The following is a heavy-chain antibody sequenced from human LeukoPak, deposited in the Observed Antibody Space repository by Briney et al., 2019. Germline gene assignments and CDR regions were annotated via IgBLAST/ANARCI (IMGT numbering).Heavy chain of an antibody. CDR3: AREGGTWYNWFDP. CDR2: MYTSGST. V-gene: IGHV4-4*07. D-gene: IGHD6-13*01. CDR1: HGSINSYY. Sequence: SETLSLTRTVSHGSINSYYWSWIRQPAGKGLEWIGRMYTSGSTNYNPSLKSRVTMPVDTSKNQFSLKLTSVSAADTAVYYCAREGGTWYNWFDPWGQGTLVTVSS. J-gene: IGHJ5*02.